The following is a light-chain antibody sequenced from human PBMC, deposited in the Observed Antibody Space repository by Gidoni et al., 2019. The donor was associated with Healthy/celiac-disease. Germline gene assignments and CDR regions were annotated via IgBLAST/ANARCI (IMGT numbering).Light chain of an antibody. Sequence: EIVLTQSPGTLSWSPGERATLSCRASQSVSSSYLAWYEQKPGQAPRLLICGASSRATGIPDRFSGGGSGTDFTLTISRLEPEDFAVYYCRQYGSSPPITFGQGTRLEIK. CDR1: QSVSSSY. V-gene: IGKV3-20*01. CDR3: RQYGSSPPIT. CDR2: GAS. J-gene: IGKJ5*01.